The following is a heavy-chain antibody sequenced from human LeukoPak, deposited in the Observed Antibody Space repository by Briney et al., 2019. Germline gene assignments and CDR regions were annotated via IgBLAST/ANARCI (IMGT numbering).Heavy chain of an antibody. D-gene: IGHD6-19*01. Sequence: SETLSLTCTVSGGSISSYYWSWIRQPPGKGLEWIGYIYYSGSTNYNPSLKSRVTISVDTSKNQFSLKLSSVTAADTAVYYCARRGSGSWWVFDYWGQGTLVTVST. CDR3: ARRGSGSWWVFDY. V-gene: IGHV4-59*01. CDR1: GGSISSYY. CDR2: IYYSGST. J-gene: IGHJ4*02.